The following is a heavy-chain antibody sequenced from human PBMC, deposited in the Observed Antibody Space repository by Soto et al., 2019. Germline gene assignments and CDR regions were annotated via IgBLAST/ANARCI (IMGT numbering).Heavy chain of an antibody. V-gene: IGHV5-10-1*01. CDR1: GYSFTSYW. CDR3: ATSPAGGSSFDY. J-gene: IGHJ4*02. Sequence: ESLKISFKGSGYSFTSYWISWVRQIPGKGLEWMGRTDPSDSYTKHSPSFQGHVTISADKSISTAYLQWSSLKASDTAMYYCATSPAGGSSFDYWGQGTLVTVSS. CDR2: TDPSDSYT. D-gene: IGHD6-13*01.